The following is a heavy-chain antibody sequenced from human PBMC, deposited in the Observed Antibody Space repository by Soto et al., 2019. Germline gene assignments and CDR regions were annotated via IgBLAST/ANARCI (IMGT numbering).Heavy chain of an antibody. V-gene: IGHV1-69*13. J-gene: IGHJ6*02. CDR2: IIPIFGTA. Sequence: GASVKVSCKASGGTFSSYAISWVRQAPGQGLEWMGGIIPIFGTANYAQKFQGRVTITADESTSTAYMELSSLRSEDTAVYYCARVLKGSGYERCYGYYYYGMDVWGQGTTVTVSS. CDR3: ARVLKGSGYERCYGYYYYGMDV. CDR1: GGTFSSYA. D-gene: IGHD5-12*01.